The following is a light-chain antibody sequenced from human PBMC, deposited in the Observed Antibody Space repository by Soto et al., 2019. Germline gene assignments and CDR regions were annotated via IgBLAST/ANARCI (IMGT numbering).Light chain of an antibody. CDR3: QQYGTSPRT. V-gene: IGKV3-20*01. CDR2: GAS. J-gene: IGKJ1*01. CDR1: QSVSSSY. Sequence: EIVLTQTPGTLSLSPGERATLSCRASQSVSSSYLAWYQQKPGQAPRLLIYGASRATGIPDRFSGSGSGTDFTLTISRLEPEDFAVYYCQQYGTSPRTFGHGTKVEIK.